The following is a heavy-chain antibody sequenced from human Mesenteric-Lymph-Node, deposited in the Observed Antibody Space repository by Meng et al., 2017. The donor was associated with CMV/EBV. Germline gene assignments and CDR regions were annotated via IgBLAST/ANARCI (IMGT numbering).Heavy chain of an antibody. CDR1: CDSISSVYY. Sequence: QLPVQASGPGQVKPYETLSRTCTFSCDSISSVYYWACLRQPPGRGLEWIGSAHYSGRTYYGPSLRSRVTVSIDTSKNQFSLRLTSVTAADTALYYCARPFPSIVSPRLDPFGDWGQGTLVTVSS. J-gene: IGHJ4*02. D-gene: IGHD5/OR15-5a*01. CDR3: ARPFPSIVSPRLDPFGD. V-gene: IGHV4-39*01. CDR2: AHYSGRT.